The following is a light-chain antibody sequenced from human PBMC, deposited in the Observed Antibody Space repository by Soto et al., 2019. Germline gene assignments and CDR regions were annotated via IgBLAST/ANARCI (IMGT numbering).Light chain of an antibody. J-gene: IGLJ1*01. CDR1: SSNIGNNY. V-gene: IGLV1-51*01. Sequence: QSVLTQPPSVSAAPGQKVTISCSGSSSNIGNNYVSWYQQLPGTAPKLLIYDNNKRPSGIPDRFSGSKSGTSATLGITGLQTGEEADYYCGTWDSSLSAGPYVFGTGTKLTVL. CDR3: GTWDSSLSAGPYV. CDR2: DNN.